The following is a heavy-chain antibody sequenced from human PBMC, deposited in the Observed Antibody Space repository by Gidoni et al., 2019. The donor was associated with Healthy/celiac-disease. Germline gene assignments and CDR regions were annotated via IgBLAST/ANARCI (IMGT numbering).Heavy chain of an antibody. J-gene: IGHJ5*02. D-gene: IGHD6-6*01. Sequence: EVQLVESGGGLVKPGGSLSLSCAASGFTFCSYSMNWVRQAPGKGLEWVSSISSSSSYIYYADSVKGRFTISRDNAKNSLYLQMNSLRAEDTAVYYCARGESSSSSYWFDPWGQGTLVTVSS. CDR2: ISSSSSYI. CDR3: ARGESSSSSYWFDP. CDR1: GFTFCSYS. V-gene: IGHV3-21*01.